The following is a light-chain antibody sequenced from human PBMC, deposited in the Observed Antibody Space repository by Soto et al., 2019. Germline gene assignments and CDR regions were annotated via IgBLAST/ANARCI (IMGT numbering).Light chain of an antibody. V-gene: IGKV1-8*01. CDR2: ATS. CDR1: QYIGSY. J-gene: IGKJ1*01. CDR3: QHYYTYPSWT. Sequence: AIRMTQSPSSFSASTGDRVTITCRASQYIGSYLAWYQQKPGKAPKLLIYATSTLQSGVPSRFSGSGSGTDFTLTITYLQSEDFATYYCQHYYTYPSWTFGQGTKVEIK.